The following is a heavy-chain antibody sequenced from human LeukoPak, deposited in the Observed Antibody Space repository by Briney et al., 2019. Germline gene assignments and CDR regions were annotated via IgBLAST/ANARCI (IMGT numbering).Heavy chain of an antibody. Sequence: ASVKVSCKASGGTFSSYAISWVRQAPGQGLEWMGRIIPIFGIANYAQKFQGRVTITADKSTSTAYMELSRLRSEDTAGYYCARAIPSGSSGSGACDYWGQGTLVTVSS. CDR1: GGTFSSYA. D-gene: IGHD6-19*01. CDR3: ARAIPSGSSGSGACDY. V-gene: IGHV1-69*04. J-gene: IGHJ4*02. CDR2: IIPIFGIA.